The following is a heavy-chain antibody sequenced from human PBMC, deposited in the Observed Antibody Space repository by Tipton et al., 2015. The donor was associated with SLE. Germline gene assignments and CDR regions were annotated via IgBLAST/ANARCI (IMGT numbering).Heavy chain of an antibody. CDR2: INSDGSST. J-gene: IGHJ4*02. CDR1: GFTFSSYS. V-gene: IGHV3-74*01. Sequence: SLRLSCAASGFTFSSYSMNWVRQAPGKGLVWVSRINSDGSSTSYADSVKGRFTISRDNAKNTLYLQMNSLRAEDTAVYYCARGTYDILTGYYDYWGQGTLVTVSS. D-gene: IGHD3-9*01. CDR3: ARGTYDILTGYYDY.